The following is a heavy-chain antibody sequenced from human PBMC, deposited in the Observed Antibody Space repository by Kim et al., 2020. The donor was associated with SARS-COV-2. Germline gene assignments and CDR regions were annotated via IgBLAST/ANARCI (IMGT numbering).Heavy chain of an antibody. Sequence: GGSLRLSCAASGFTFSSYAMHWVRQAPGKGLEWVAVMSYDGSSNTSVDAVTGRFTISNDNSNKTELLQMHSQRAEDAAVSYCARGRGVTGTTGVRFESWG. D-gene: IGHD1-7*01. CDR2: MSYDGSSN. J-gene: IGHJ5*01. CDR3: ARGRGVTGTTGVRFES. V-gene: IGHV3-30-3*01. CDR1: GFTFSSYA.